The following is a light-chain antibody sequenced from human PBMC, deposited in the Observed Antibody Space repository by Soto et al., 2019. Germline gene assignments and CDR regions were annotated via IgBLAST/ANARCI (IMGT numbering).Light chain of an antibody. Sequence: EIVLTQSPGTLSLSPGDRATLSCRASQSVSSSYLAWYQQKPGQAPSLLIYGASNRATGIPDRFSGGGSGTDFTLTISRLEPDDFAVYYCQQYGNSAMFTFGQGTKLEIK. V-gene: IGKV3-20*01. CDR1: QSVSSSY. CDR2: GAS. CDR3: QQYGNSAMFT. J-gene: IGKJ2*01.